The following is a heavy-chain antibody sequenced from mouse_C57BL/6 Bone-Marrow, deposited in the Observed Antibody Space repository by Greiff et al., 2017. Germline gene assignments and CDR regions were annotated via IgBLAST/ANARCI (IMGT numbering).Heavy chain of an antibody. CDR3: ASPVVALDYFDY. Sequence: QVQLQQPGAELVKPGASVKLSCKASGYTFTSYWMHWVKQRPGQGLAWIGMIHPNSGSTNYNEKFKSKATLTVDKSSSTAYMQLSSLTSEDSAVYYCASPVVALDYFDYWGQGTTLTVSS. V-gene: IGHV1-64*01. J-gene: IGHJ2*01. CDR1: GYTFTSYW. D-gene: IGHD1-1*01. CDR2: IHPNSGST.